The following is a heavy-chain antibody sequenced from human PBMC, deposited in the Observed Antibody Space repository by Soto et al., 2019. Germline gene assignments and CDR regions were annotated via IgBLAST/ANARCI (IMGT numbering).Heavy chain of an antibody. CDR3: ANDILTAYYSLELRSCFDY. J-gene: IGHJ4*02. D-gene: IGHD3-9*01. V-gene: IGHV3-23*01. CDR1: GFTFSSYA. CDR2: ISGSGGST. Sequence: PGGSLRLSCAASGFTFSSYAMSWVRQAPGKGLEWVSAISGSGGSTYYADSVKGRFTISRDNSKNTLYLQMNSLRAEDTAVYYFANDILTAYYSLELRSCFDYWGQGTLVTVST.